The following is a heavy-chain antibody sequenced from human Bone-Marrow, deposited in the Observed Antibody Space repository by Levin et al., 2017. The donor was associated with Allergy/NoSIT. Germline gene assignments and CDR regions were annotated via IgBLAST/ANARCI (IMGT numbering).Heavy chain of an antibody. CDR1: GFTFSSYA. CDR3: AKGLDSSGWPYFDY. Sequence: PGGSLRLSCAASGFTFSSYAMSWVRQAPRKGLEWVSAISGSGGSTYYADSVKGRFTISRDNSKNTLYLQMNSLRAEDTAVYYCAKGLDSSGWPYFDYWGQGTLVTVSS. V-gene: IGHV3-23*01. D-gene: IGHD6-19*01. CDR2: ISGSGGST. J-gene: IGHJ4*02.